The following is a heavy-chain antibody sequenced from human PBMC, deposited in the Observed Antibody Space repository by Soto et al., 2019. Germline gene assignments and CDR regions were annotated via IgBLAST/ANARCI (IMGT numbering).Heavy chain of an antibody. CDR2: INPSGGST. CDR3: ARGVYSSGWYEPFDY. Sequence: ASVKVSCKASGYIFSSHYVHWVRQAPGQGLEWMGIINPSGGSTSYAQKFQDRVTMTRDTSTSTVYMDLSSLGSEDTALYYCARGVYSSGWYEPFDYWGQGTLVTVS. J-gene: IGHJ4*02. V-gene: IGHV1-46*01. D-gene: IGHD6-19*01. CDR1: GYIFSSHY.